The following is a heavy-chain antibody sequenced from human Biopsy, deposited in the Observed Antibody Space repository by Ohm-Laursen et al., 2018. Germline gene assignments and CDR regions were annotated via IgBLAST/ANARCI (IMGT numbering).Heavy chain of an antibody. V-gene: IGHV4-39*01. J-gene: IGHJ5*02. D-gene: IGHD3-16*01. CDR1: GDSISSSNFY. Sequence: GTLSLTCTVSGDSISSSNFYLAWIRQPPGKGLEWIGSMHNSGSTYYNPSLKSRVTISIDASKNQFSLKLTSVTAADTTVYYCVRHALRLGPKKNWFDTWGQGTLVTVSS. CDR3: VRHALRLGPKKNWFDT. CDR2: MHNSGST.